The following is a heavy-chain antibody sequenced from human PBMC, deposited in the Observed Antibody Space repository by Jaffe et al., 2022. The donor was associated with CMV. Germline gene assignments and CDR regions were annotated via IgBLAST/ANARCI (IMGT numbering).Heavy chain of an antibody. V-gene: IGHV3-23*04. J-gene: IGHJ4*02. CDR1: GFSFSNFA. CDR3: AKDRGEAVAGTLFDF. CDR2: VPYSGDRT. D-gene: IGHD6-19*01. Sequence: EVQLVESGGGLIQPGGSLRLSCAASGFSFSNFAMSWVRQAPGKGLEWVSTVPYSGDRTYYADFVKGRFSISRDNSKNTVYLQMNSLRAEDTAVYHCAKDRGEAVAGTLFDFWGRGTLVTVSS.